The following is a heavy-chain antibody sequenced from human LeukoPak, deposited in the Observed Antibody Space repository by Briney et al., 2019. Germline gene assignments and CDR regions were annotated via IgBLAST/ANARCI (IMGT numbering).Heavy chain of an antibody. V-gene: IGHV4-38-2*01. CDR1: GYSISSGYY. CDR2: IYHSGST. CDR3: ARVGYGDPIDY. J-gene: IGHJ4*02. D-gene: IGHD4-17*01. Sequence: SETLSLTCAVSGYSISSGYYWGWIRPPPGKGLEWIGSIYHSGSTYYNPSLKSRVTISVDTSKNQFSLKLSSVTAADTAVYYCARVGYGDPIDYWGQGTLVTVSS.